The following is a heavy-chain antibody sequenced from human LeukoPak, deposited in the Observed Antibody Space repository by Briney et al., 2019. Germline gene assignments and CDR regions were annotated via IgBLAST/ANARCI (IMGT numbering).Heavy chain of an antibody. CDR1: GYSFTTYW. J-gene: IGHJ4*02. CDR2: IDPSDSYT. Sequence: GESLQISCKGSGYSFTTYWITWVRQLPGKGLEWMGRIDPSDSYTNYSPSFQGHVTISADKSISTAYLQWSGLKASDTAIYYCARHGYSNNWYPNFDYWGQGTLVTVSS. V-gene: IGHV5-10-1*01. D-gene: IGHD6-13*01. CDR3: ARHGYSNNWYPNFDY.